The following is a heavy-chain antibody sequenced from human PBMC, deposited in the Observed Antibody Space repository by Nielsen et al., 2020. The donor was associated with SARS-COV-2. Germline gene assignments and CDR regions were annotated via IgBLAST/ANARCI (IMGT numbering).Heavy chain of an antibody. V-gene: IGHV1-69*13. CDR3: ASDRHTSDFDD. J-gene: IGHJ4*02. CDR2: ITPKFATT. Sequence: SVKVSCKASGGTFDNHVINWVRQAPGQGLEWMGGITPKFATTNYAQKFRDRVTITADDSTGAAFMELSGLTSEDTATYYCASDRHTSDFDDWGQGTLVTVS. CDR1: GGTFDNHV. D-gene: IGHD3-16*02.